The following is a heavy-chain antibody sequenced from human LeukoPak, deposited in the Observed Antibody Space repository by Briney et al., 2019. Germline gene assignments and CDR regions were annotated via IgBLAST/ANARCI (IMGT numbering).Heavy chain of an antibody. CDR2: INTDGSST. V-gene: IGHV3-74*01. Sequence: GGSLRLSCAASGFTFSSYWMHWVRQAPGKGLVWVSRINTDGSSTSYADSVKGRFTISRDNSKNTLYLQMNSLRAEDTAVYYCAKDGERVGPPGWGQGTLVTVSS. J-gene: IGHJ4*02. CDR3: AKDGERVGPPG. CDR1: GFTFSSYW. D-gene: IGHD1-26*01.